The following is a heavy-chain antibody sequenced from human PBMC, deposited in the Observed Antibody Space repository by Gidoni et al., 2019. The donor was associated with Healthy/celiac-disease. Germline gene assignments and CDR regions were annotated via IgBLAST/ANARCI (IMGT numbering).Heavy chain of an antibody. J-gene: IGHJ6*02. Sequence: QVQLVQSGAEVKKPGASVKVSCKASGYTFTSYGISWVRQAPGQGLEWMGWISAYNGNTNYAQKLQGRVTMTTDTSTSTAYMELRSLRSDDTAVYYCARDGDSTVTYLYYYYYYGMDVWGQGTTVTVSS. CDR2: ISAYNGNT. V-gene: IGHV1-18*01. CDR1: GYTFTSYG. D-gene: IGHD4-4*01. CDR3: ARDGDSTVTYLYYYYYYGMDV.